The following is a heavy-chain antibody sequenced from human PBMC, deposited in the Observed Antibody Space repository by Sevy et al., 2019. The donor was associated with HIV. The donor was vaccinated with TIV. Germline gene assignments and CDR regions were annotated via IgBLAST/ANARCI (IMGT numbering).Heavy chain of an antibody. CDR1: GGSIISSAYS. D-gene: IGHD3-22*01. CDR2: ISHNGRT. CDR3: ARVYESGGYYGSSPYWFDP. J-gene: IGHJ5*02. Sequence: SETLSLTCTVSGGSIISSAYSWSWIRQHPGKGLECVGYISHNGRTHYNPSLRSRLTISIDTSKNQFSLNLSSVTAADTAVYYCARVYESGGYYGSSPYWFDPWGQGTLVTVSS. V-gene: IGHV4-31*03.